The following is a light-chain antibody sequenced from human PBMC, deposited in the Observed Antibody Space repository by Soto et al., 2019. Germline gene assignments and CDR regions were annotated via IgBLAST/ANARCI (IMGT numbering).Light chain of an antibody. J-gene: IGLJ2*01. Sequence: QSALTQPASVSGSPRQSITISCTGTNSDVGSYNLVSWFQQHPGKAPKLVIYEVTKRPSGVSDRFSGSKSGKTASLTISGLQAEDEADYYCSSPGSSSTVFGGGTKLTVL. CDR3: SSPGSSSTV. V-gene: IGLV2-14*02. CDR2: EVT. CDR1: NSDVGSYNL.